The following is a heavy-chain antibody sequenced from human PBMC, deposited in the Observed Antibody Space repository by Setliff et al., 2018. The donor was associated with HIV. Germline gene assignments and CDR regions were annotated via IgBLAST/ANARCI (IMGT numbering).Heavy chain of an antibody. J-gene: IGHJ4*02. V-gene: IGHV4-38-2*01. CDR1: GYSISSSYY. CDR3: ARANFWSGYYGY. CDR2: VYHGGSA. Sequence: PSETLSLTCAVSGYSISSSYYWGWIRQPPGKGLEWIASVYHGGSAYYNPSLKSRVTISVDTSKNQFSLKLSSVTAADTAVYYCARANFWSGYYGYWGQGTLVTVSS. D-gene: IGHD3-3*01.